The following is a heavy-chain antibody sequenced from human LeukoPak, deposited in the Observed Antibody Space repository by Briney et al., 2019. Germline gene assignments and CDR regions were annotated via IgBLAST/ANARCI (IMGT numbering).Heavy chain of an antibody. CDR2: VSDYNGYT. CDR1: GCSFTSYG. D-gene: IGHD2-8*01. Sequence: GSVKVFCNASGCSFTSYGCRCVRHEPGQRREGMGWVSDYNGYTNYAQKLQGRVTMTIDTSTSTAYMELRSLRSDDTAVYYCARIYCTNGVCPTGFDYCGPGTLVTVSS. CDR3: ARIYCTNGVCPTGFDY. J-gene: IGHJ4*02. V-gene: IGHV1-18*01.